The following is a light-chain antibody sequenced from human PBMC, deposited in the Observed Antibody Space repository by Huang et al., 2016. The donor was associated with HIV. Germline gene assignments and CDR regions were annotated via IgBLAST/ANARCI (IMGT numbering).Light chain of an antibody. CDR3: LQDYNYPCT. CDR1: QGIRND. V-gene: IGKV1-6*01. J-gene: IGKJ1*01. CDR2: SAS. Sequence: AIQMTQSPSFLSASVGDRVTITCRASQGIRNDLGWYQQKPGKAPKLLIYSASGLQSGVPSRFSGSGSDTNFTLTINSRQPEDIATYYCLQDYNYPCTFGQGTKVEIK.